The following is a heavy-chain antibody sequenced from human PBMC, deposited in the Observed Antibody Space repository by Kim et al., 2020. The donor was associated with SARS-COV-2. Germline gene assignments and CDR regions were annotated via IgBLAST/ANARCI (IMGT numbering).Heavy chain of an antibody. CDR1: GGSISSGTYY. J-gene: IGHJ6*02. CDR2: IYYSGNT. V-gene: IGHV4-31*03. Sequence: SETLSLTCIVSGGSISSGTYYWSWVRQHPGKGLEWIGYIYYSGNTYNNPSLKSRVTISVDTSKNQFSLKLSSVTAADTAVYYCARTLYYYGMDVWGQGTTVTVSS. CDR3: ARTLYYYGMDV.